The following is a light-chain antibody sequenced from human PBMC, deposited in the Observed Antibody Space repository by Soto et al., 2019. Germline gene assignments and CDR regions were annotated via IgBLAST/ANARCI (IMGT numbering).Light chain of an antibody. CDR3: SSHAGSSAFYV. V-gene: IGLV2-14*01. CDR2: EVT. J-gene: IGLJ1*01. CDR1: SSDIGAYDY. Sequence: QSALTQPASVSGSPGQSITISYTGTSSDIGAYDYVSWYQQYPGRVPKLLIHEVTNRPSGVSDRFSGSKSGNTASLTISGLQTEDEADYYCSSHAGSSAFYVFGTGTKVTVL.